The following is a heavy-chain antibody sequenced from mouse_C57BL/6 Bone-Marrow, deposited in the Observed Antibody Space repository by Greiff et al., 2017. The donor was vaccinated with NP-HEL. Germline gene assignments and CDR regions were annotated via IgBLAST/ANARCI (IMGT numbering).Heavy chain of an antibody. CDR1: GDTFTTYW. CDR3: ARKAYYGRSYEFAY. Sequence: QVQLQQPGAELVKPGASVKLSGKAAGDTFTTYWMQGGKQRPGQGLEWIGEIDPSDSYTNYNQKFKGNATLTVDTSSSTAYMQLSSLTSEDAAVYYCARKAYYGRSYEFAYWGQGTLVTVSA. V-gene: IGHV1-50*01. J-gene: IGHJ3*01. D-gene: IGHD1-1*01. CDR2: IDPSDSYT.